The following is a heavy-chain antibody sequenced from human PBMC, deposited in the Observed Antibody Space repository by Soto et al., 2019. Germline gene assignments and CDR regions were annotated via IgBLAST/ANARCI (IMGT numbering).Heavy chain of an antibody. D-gene: IGHD2-15*01. CDR1: GGTFSSYA. CDR3: ARVTYIVVVVDGWFDP. J-gene: IGHJ5*02. Sequence: QVQLVQSGAEVKKPGSSVKVSCKASGGTFSSYAISWVRQAPGQGLEWMGGIIPIFGTANYAQKFQGRVTITADESTSTAYMELSSLRCEDAAVYYCARVTYIVVVVDGWFDPWGQGTLVTVSS. CDR2: IIPIFGTA. V-gene: IGHV1-69*12.